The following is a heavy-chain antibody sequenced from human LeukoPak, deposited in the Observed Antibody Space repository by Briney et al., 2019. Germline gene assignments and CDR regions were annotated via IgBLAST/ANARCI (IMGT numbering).Heavy chain of an antibody. J-gene: IGHJ5*02. CDR2: ISYDGSNK. Sequence: PGTSLRLSCAASGFTFSSYAMHWVRQAPGKGLEWVAVISYDGSNKYYADSVKGRFTISRDNSKNTLYLQMNSLRAEDTAVYYCARDSVVVVAATQTYNWFDPWGQGTLVTVSS. CDR1: GFTFSSYA. CDR3: ARDSVVVVAATQTYNWFDP. V-gene: IGHV3-30-3*01. D-gene: IGHD2-15*01.